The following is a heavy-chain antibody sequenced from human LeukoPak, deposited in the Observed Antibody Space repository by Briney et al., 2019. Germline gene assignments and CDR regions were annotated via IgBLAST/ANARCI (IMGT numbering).Heavy chain of an antibody. V-gene: IGHV3-30*02. J-gene: IGHJ4*02. D-gene: IGHD6-13*01. CDR1: GFSFSTSG. CDR2: LQNDGSEK. Sequence: GGSLRPSCAPSGFSFSTSGMHWVRQAPGKGLEWVGFLQNDGSEKYFADSVKGRFTISRDNSKNTLYLQMNSLRAEDTAVYYCARESSRIAIGTLDFWGQGTLVTVSS. CDR3: ARESSRIAIGTLDF.